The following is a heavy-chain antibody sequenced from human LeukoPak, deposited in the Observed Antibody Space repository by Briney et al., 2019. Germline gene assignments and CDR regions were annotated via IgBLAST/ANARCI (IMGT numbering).Heavy chain of an antibody. D-gene: IGHD6-6*01. J-gene: IGHJ6*03. CDR2: IKQDGSEK. V-gene: IGHV3-7*01. Sequence: PGGSLRLSCATSGFIFSTYEMNWVRQAPGKGLEWVANIKQDGSEKYYVDSVKGRFTISRDNAKNSLYLQMNSLRAEDTAVYYCARGQQLVLGVRDYYYYYYMDVWGKGTTVTVSS. CDR1: GFIFSTYE. CDR3: ARGQQLVLGVRDYYYYYYMDV.